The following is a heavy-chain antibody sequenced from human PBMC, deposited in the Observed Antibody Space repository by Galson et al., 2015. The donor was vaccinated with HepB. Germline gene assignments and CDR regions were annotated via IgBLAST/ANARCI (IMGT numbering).Heavy chain of an antibody. V-gene: IGHV3-23*01. J-gene: IGHJ4*02. CDR3: AKPPTEVYSSSWYYFDY. CDR1: GFTFSSYA. D-gene: IGHD6-13*01. Sequence: SLRLSCAASGFTFSSYAMSWVRQAPGKGLEWVSAISGSGGSTYYADSVKGRFTISRDNSKNTLYLQMNSLRAEDTAVYYCAKPPTEVYSSSWYYFDYWGQGTLVTVSS. CDR2: ISGSGGST.